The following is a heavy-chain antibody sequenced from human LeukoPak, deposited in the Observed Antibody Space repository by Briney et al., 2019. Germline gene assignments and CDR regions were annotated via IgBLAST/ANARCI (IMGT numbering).Heavy chain of an antibody. CDR1: GGSISSSSYY. J-gene: IGHJ4*02. D-gene: IGHD3-22*01. CDR2: IYYSGST. CDR3: AREAPHYYDSSGQGLN. Sequence: PSETLSLTCTVSGGSISSSSYYWGWIRQPPGKGLEWIGSIYYSGSTYYNPSLKSRVTISVDTSKNQFSLKLSSVTAADTAVYYCAREAPHYYDSSGQGLNWGQGTLVTVSS. V-gene: IGHV4-39*07.